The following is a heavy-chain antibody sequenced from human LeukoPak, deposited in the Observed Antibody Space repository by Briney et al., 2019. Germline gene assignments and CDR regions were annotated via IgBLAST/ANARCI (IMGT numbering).Heavy chain of an antibody. Sequence: PGGSLRLSCAASGFTFGSYWMAWVRQAPGKGLEWVANIKEDESAKHQADSVKGRFTISRDNAQNSVYLQMSSLRGEDTAVYYCARDVGGSLDYWGQGTLVTVSS. V-gene: IGHV3-7*01. CDR2: IKEDESAK. D-gene: IGHD1-26*01. J-gene: IGHJ4*02. CDR1: GFTFGSYW. CDR3: ARDVGGSLDY.